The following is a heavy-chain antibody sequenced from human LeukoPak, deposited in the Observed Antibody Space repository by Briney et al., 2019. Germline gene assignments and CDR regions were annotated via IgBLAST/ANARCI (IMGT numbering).Heavy chain of an antibody. CDR3: ARHGARGSLTHFDY. V-gene: IGHV4-39*01. CDR2: IYYSVST. D-gene: IGHD3-16*01. CDR1: GFTFSRHGMH. J-gene: IGHJ4*02. Sequence: PGRSLRLSCAASGFTFSRHGMHWVRQPPGKGLEWIGSIYYSVSTYYNPSLKSRVTISVDTSKNQFSLKLSSVTAADTAVYYCARHGARGSLTHFDYWGQGTLVTVSS.